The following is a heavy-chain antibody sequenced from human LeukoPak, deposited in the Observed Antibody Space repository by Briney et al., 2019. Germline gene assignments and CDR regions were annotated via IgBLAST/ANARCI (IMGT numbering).Heavy chain of an antibody. D-gene: IGHD3-9*01. V-gene: IGHV4-4*02. CDR1: SGSIFSSNW. CDR2: IFHDGST. CDR3: ARVAHNYDLLTGYYPYLDYFDF. J-gene: IGHJ4*02. Sequence: SETLSLTCAVSSGSIFSSNWWSWVRQPPGKGLEWIGQIFHDGSTSYSPSLKSRVTISVDKSKNQFSLRLTSVTAADTAVFYCARVAHNYDLLTGYYPYLDYFDFWGQGTLVTVSS.